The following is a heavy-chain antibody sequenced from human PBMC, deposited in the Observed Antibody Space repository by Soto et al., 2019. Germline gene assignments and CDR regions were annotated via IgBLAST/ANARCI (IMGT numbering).Heavy chain of an antibody. Sequence: ASVKVSCKASGGTFSSYAISWVRQAPGQGLEWMGGIIPIFGTANYAQKFQGRVTITADESTSTAYMELSSLRSEDTAVYYCAREGSGYYYSFDYWGQGTLVTLSS. CDR2: IIPIFGTA. J-gene: IGHJ4*02. CDR1: GGTFSSYA. D-gene: IGHD3-22*01. CDR3: AREGSGYYYSFDY. V-gene: IGHV1-69*13.